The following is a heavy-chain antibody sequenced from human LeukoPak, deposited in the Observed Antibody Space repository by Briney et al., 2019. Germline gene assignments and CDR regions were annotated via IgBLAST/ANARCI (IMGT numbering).Heavy chain of an antibody. J-gene: IGHJ4*02. CDR2: ISYDGSNK. V-gene: IGHV3-30*04. CDR1: GLTFSSYA. D-gene: IGHD3-10*01. CDR3: ARDRVPYMVRGVMATLGY. Sequence: GGSLRLSCAASGLTFSSYAMHWVRQAPGKGLEWVAVISYDGSNKYYADSVKGRFTISRDNSKNALYLQMNSLRAEDTAVYYCARDRVPYMVRGVMATLGYWGQGTLVTVSS.